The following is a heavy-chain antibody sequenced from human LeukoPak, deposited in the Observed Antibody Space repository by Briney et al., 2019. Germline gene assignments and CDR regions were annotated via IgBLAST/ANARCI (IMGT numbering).Heavy chain of an antibody. CDR2: INHSGST. V-gene: IGHV4-34*01. Sequence: SETLSLTCAVYGGSFSGYYWSWIRQPPGKGLEWIGEINHSGSTNYNPSLKSRVTISVDTSKNQFSLKLSSVTAADTAVYYCARREEWSDYWGQGTLVTVSS. J-gene: IGHJ4*02. CDR1: GGSFSGYY. CDR3: ARREEWSDY. D-gene: IGHD2-8*01.